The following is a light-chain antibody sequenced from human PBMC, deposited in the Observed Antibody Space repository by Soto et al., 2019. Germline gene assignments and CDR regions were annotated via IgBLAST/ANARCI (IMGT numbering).Light chain of an antibody. V-gene: IGLV2-14*01. CDR2: EVN. J-gene: IGLJ3*02. CDR1: SSDVGSYNY. Sequence: QSALTQPASVSGSPGQSITISCTGTSSDVGSYNYVSWFQQHPGKAPKLMIYEVNNRPSGVSDRFSGSKSANTASLTISGLQAEDEADYYCASFTTTRTWVFGGGTKLTVL. CDR3: ASFTTTRTWV.